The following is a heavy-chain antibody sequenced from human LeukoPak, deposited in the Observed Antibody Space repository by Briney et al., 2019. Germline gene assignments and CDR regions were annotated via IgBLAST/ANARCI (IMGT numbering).Heavy chain of an antibody. Sequence: SVKVSCKASGGTFSSYAIGWVRQAPGQGLEWMGRIIPILGIANYAQKFQGRVTITADKSTSTAYMELSSLRSEDTAVYYCARDVFGGGYSSGQDVGYWGQGTLVTVSS. D-gene: IGHD6-19*01. J-gene: IGHJ4*02. CDR3: ARDVFGGGYSSGQDVGY. V-gene: IGHV1-69*04. CDR1: GGTFSSYA. CDR2: IIPILGIA.